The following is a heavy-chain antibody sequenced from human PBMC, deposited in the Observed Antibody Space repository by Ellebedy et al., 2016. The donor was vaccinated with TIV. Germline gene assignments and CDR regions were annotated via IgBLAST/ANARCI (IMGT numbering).Heavy chain of an antibody. J-gene: IGHJ2*01. Sequence: ASVKVSXKGSSYSFSSYTISWVRQAPGQGLEWMGWVSPYNGNTNYAQKFQARVTMTTDTSTSTVYMELRSLRSDDTALYFCARDSDYGGVTNHWYFNLWGRGTLVTVSS. V-gene: IGHV1-18*01. D-gene: IGHD4-23*01. CDR3: ARDSDYGGVTNHWYFNL. CDR1: SYSFSSYT. CDR2: VSPYNGNT.